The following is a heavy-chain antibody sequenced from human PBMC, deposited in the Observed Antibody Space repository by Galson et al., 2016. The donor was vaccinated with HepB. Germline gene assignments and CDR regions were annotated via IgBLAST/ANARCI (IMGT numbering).Heavy chain of an antibody. CDR1: RFTFSSYA. J-gene: IGHJ6*02. Sequence: SLRLSCAASRFTFSSYAMSWVRQAPGKGLEWVSVISGSGGSTYYADSVKGRFTISRDNSKNTLYLQMNSLRAEDAAVYYCAKEGTIFGVVPYGMDVWGQGTKGIVSS. V-gene: IGHV3-23*01. D-gene: IGHD3-3*01. CDR2: ISGSGGST. CDR3: AKEGTIFGVVPYGMDV.